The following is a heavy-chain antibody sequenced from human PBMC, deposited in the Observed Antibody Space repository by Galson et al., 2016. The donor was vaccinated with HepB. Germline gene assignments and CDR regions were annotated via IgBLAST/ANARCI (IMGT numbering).Heavy chain of an antibody. D-gene: IGHD4-23*01. CDR2: ITGSGGTT. J-gene: IGHJ1*01. V-gene: IGHV3-23*01. CDR3: AKVGTTVLTPGKYRLEYFQL. Sequence: SLRLSCAASGFSFSSYAMSWARQAPGKGLEWVSTITGSGGTTYYADSVKGRFTISRDNSKNTLYLQMNSLRAEDTAIYYCAKVGTTVLTPGKYRLEYFQLWGKGTLVTFSS. CDR1: GFSFSSYA.